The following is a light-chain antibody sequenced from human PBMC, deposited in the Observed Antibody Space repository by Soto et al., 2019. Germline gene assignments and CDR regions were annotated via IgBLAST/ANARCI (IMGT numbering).Light chain of an antibody. CDR3: ALFMGNVISV. V-gene: IGLV8-61*01. CDR2: STS. J-gene: IGLJ1*01. Sequence: QTVVTQESSFSVSPGGTVTLTCGLISGSVSTANNPNWYQQTPGQAPRTLIYSTSTRSSGVPDRFSGSILGNTAALTITVAQADDEADYYCALFMGNVISVFGTGTKVTVL. CDR1: SGSVSTANN.